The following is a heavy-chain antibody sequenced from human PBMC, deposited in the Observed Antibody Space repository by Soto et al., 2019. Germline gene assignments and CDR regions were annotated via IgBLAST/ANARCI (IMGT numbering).Heavy chain of an antibody. CDR3: AWSGVSETFYYGSGSYEDY. Sequence: SSETLSLTCTVSGGSSSSSSYYWGWIRQPPGKGLEWIGSIYYSGSTYYNPSLKSRVTISVDTSKNQFSLKLSSVTAADTAVYYCAWSGVSETFYYGSGSYEDYWGQGTLVTVSS. J-gene: IGHJ4*02. CDR2: IYYSGST. D-gene: IGHD3-10*01. V-gene: IGHV4-39*01. CDR1: GGSSSSSSYY.